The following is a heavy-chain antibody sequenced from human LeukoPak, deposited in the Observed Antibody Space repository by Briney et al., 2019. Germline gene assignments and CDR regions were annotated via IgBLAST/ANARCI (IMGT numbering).Heavy chain of an antibody. J-gene: IGHJ4*02. CDR3: ARVEGPARALDY. CDR1: GYTFTDYY. Sequence: ASVKVSCKASGYTFTDYYMHWVRQAPGQGLEWMGWINPSSGGTNYAQKFQGRVTVTRDTSISTAYMDLSRLRSDDTAVYYCARVEGPARALDYWGQGTLVTVSS. D-gene: IGHD6-6*01. V-gene: IGHV1-2*02. CDR2: INPSSGGT.